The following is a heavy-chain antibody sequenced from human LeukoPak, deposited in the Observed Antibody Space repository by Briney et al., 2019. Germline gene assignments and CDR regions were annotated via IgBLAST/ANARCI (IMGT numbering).Heavy chain of an antibody. CDR3: ARAERMDV. CDR1: GYTFTDYY. D-gene: IGHD1-1*01. CDR2: INPNSGGT. V-gene: IGHV1-2*02. J-gene: IGHJ6*02. Sequence: GASVKVSCKASGYTFTDYYMHWVRQAPGQGLEWMGWINPNSGGTDYAQRFQGRVTMTRDTSIGTAYMELSRLRSDDTAIYYCARAERMDVWGQGTTVTVSS.